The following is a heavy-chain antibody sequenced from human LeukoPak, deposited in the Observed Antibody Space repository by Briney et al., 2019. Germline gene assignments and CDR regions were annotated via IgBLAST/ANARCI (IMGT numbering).Heavy chain of an antibody. CDR3: ARAGFGSGWHYFDY. J-gene: IGHJ4*01. V-gene: IGHV4-4*07. CDR1: GDSISNSY. Sequence: PSETLSLTCTVSGDSISNSYWSWLRPPAEQRLEWIGRVYSSGSTNYNPSLKSRVSMSVDTSKNQYSLRLISVTAADTAVYYCARAGFGSGWHYFDYWGRGILVSVSS. CDR2: VYSSGST. D-gene: IGHD6-19*01.